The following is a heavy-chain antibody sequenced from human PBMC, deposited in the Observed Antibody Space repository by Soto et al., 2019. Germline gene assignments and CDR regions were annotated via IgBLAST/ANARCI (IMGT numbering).Heavy chain of an antibody. V-gene: IGHV3-74*01. CDR2: INSDGSST. Sequence: GSLRLSCAASGFTFSIYWMHWVRQAPGKGLVWVSRINSDGSSTSYADSVKGRFTISRDNAKNTLYLQMNSLRAEDTAVYYCASGYYDYYYYGMDVWGQGTTVTVSS. CDR1: GFTFSIYW. D-gene: IGHD3-22*01. J-gene: IGHJ6*02. CDR3: ASGYYDYYYYGMDV.